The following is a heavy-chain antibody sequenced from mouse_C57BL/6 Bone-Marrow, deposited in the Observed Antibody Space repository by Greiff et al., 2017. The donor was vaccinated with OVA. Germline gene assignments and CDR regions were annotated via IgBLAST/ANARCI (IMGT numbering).Heavy chain of an antibody. Sequence: EVKVVESGAGLVKPGASLKLSCAASGFTFSSYAMSWVRQTPEKRLEWVAYISSGGDYIYYADTVKGRFTFSIDNARNTMYLQMSSLKSEDTSMYYCTIDDGYSLDAMDYWGQGTSVTVSS. CDR2: ISSGGDYI. V-gene: IGHV5-9-1*02. CDR1: GFTFSSYA. J-gene: IGHJ4*01. D-gene: IGHD2-3*01. CDR3: TIDDGYSLDAMDY.